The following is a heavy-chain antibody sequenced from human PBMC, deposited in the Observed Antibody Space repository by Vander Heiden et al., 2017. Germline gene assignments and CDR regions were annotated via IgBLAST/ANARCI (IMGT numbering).Heavy chain of an antibody. J-gene: IGHJ4*02. CDR2: IWFDGTNK. V-gene: IGHV3-33*01. Sequence: QVQLLESVDGWVQPGRALRLSCTGSEFTISSYGMHWVRQAPGKELEWVAVIWFDGTNKYYGDSVKGRFTISRDNSKNTVYLQMNSLRAEDTAVYYCARGTTGYYRGSYFDYWGQGTLVTASS. CDR1: EFTISSYG. CDR3: ARGTTGYYRGSYFDY. D-gene: IGHD3-9*01.